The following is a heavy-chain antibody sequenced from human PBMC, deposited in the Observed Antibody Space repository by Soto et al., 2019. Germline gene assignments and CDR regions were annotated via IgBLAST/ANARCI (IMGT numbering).Heavy chain of an antibody. V-gene: IGHV1-18*01. CDR3: ATSSPAFDY. Sequence: ASLKVSCKTSGYTFTSFGISWVRQAPGQGLEWMGWITTDKGKTNYAQKFQGRVTMTTDTSTSTAYMELRSLRSDDTAVYYCATSSPAFDYWGQGTLVTVSS. J-gene: IGHJ4*02. CDR2: ITTDKGKT. CDR1: GYTFTSFG.